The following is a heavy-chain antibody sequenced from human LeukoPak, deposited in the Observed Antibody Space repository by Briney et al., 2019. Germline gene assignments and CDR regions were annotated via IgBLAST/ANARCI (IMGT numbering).Heavy chain of an antibody. CDR3: ARERYQLLSLDV. D-gene: IGHD2-2*01. V-gene: IGHV4-39*07. Sequence: SETLSLTCTVSGGSISSSSYYWGWIRRPPGKGLEWIGSIYYSGSTYYNPSLKSRVTISVDTSKNQFSLKLSSVTAADTAVYYCARERYQLLSLDVWGKGTTVTVSS. CDR2: IYYSGST. CDR1: GGSISSSSYY. J-gene: IGHJ6*04.